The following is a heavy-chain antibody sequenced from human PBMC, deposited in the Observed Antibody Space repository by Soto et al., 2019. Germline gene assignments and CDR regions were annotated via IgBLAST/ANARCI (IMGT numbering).Heavy chain of an antibody. CDR3: ARGRSARRSYSSGWSYYYGMDV. CDR1: GGTFSSYA. D-gene: IGHD6-19*01. J-gene: IGHJ6*02. CDR2: IIPIFGTA. Sequence: ASVKVSCKASGGTFSSYAISWVRQAPGQGLEWMGGIIPIFGTANYAQKFQGRVTITADESTSTAYMELSSLRSEDTAVYYCARGRSARRSYSSGWSYYYGMDVWGQGTTVTVSS. V-gene: IGHV1-69*13.